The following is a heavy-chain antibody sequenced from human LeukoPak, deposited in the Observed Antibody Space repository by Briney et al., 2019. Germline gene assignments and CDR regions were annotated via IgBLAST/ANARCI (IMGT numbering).Heavy chain of an antibody. CDR3: AGTSYVTRAFDI. CDR1: GFTFSGYA. D-gene: IGHD3-10*02. CDR2: ISYDGSDK. V-gene: IGHV3-30*01. J-gene: IGHJ3*02. Sequence: GGSLRLSCAASGFTFSGYAMHWVRQAPGEGLEWVAVISYDGSDKYYADSVKGRCTISRDNSKNTLFLQMNSLRAEDTAVYYCAGTSYVTRAFDIWGQGTMVAASS.